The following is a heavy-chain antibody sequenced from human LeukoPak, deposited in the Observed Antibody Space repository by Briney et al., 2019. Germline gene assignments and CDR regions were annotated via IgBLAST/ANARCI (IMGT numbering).Heavy chain of an antibody. CDR2: IKQDGSEK. V-gene: IGHV3-7*01. J-gene: IGHJ6*02. Sequence: GGSLSLSCAASGFTISSHRMSWVRNAPGQGLERVANIKQDGSEKYYVDSVKSRFTIARDNAKNSLYLQMNSVRAEDTAVYYCARLTGGYYYYGMDVWGQGTTVSVSS. CDR3: ARLTGGYYYYGMDV. D-gene: IGHD1-14*01. CDR1: GFTISSHR.